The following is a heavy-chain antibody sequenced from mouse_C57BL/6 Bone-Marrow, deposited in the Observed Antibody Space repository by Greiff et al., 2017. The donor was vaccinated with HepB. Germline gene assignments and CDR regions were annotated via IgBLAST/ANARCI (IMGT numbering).Heavy chain of an antibody. CDR1: GFTFSDYG. CDR2: ISSGSSTI. D-gene: IGHD1-1*01. CDR3: ARPNNYGSSFSFDY. J-gene: IGHJ2*01. Sequence: EVKVVESGGGLVKPGGSLKLSCAASGFTFSDYGMHWVRQAPEKGLEWVAYISSGSSTIYYADTVKGRFTISRDNAKNTLFLQMTSLRSEDTAMYYCARPNNYGSSFSFDYWGQGTTLTVSS. V-gene: IGHV5-17*01.